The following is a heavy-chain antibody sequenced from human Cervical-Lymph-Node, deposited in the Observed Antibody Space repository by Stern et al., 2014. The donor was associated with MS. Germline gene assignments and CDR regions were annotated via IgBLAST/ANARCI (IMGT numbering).Heavy chain of an antibody. CDR2: IFPIFATV. Sequence: VQLEESGPEVRKPGSSVKVSCKASEGTFSTNSISWVRQAPGQGLEWMGRIFPIFATVDYAQNFKGRVSLTADDSTGTAYMELTSLRSEDTAVYYCARLGSGYEWASDYWGQGTLVTVSS. CDR1: EGTFSTNS. V-gene: IGHV1-69*01. J-gene: IGHJ4*02. CDR3: ARLGSGYEWASDY. D-gene: IGHD5-12*01.